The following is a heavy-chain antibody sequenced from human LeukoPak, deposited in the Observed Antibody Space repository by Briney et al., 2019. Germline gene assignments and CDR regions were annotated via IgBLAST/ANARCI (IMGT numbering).Heavy chain of an antibody. CDR2: INPNSGGT. D-gene: IGHD2-2*02. Sequence: GASVKVSCKASGYTFTGYYMHWVRQAPGQGLEWMGRINPNSGGTNYAQKFQGRVTITADESTSTAYMELSSLRSEDTAVYYCARVLVPAAIRNNWFDPWGQGTLVTVSS. CDR1: GYTFTGYY. CDR3: ARVLVPAAIRNNWFDP. V-gene: IGHV1-2*06. J-gene: IGHJ5*02.